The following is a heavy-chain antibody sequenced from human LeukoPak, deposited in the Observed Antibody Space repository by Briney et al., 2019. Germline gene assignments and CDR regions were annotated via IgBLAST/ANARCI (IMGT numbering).Heavy chain of an antibody. CDR1: GGSFTDYY. CDR3: TRVRELGTQDS. V-gene: IGHV4-39*07. CDR2: IYYRGNT. J-gene: IGHJ4*02. D-gene: IGHD7-27*01. Sequence: SETLSLTCTVSGGSFTDYYWGWIRQPPGKGLESIGSIYYRGNTFYNPSLRNRVSLSIDTSKGRFSLNLTSVTAPDTPVYFCTRVRELGTQDSWGQGTLVTVS.